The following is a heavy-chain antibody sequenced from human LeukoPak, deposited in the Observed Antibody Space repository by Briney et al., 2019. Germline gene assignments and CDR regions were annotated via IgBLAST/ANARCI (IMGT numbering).Heavy chain of an antibody. Sequence: TGGSLRLSCAVSGFTFSSYWMSWVRQAPGKGLEWVANIKQDGNEKYYVDSVKGRFTISRDNAKNSLYLQMNSLRAEDTAVYYCARGAPEFHYDSSGYRFDPWGQGTLVTVSS. CDR3: ARGAPEFHYDSSGYRFDP. D-gene: IGHD3-22*01. CDR2: IKQDGNEK. CDR1: GFTFSSYW. V-gene: IGHV3-7*03. J-gene: IGHJ5*02.